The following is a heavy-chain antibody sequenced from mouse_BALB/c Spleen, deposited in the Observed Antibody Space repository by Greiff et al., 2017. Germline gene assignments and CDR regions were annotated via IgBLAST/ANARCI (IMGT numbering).Heavy chain of an antibody. CDR1: GFNIKDTY. J-gene: IGHJ3*01. CDR3: ARVDGYDRDAY. V-gene: IGHV14-3*02. Sequence: VQLKQSGAELVKPGASVKLSCTASGFNIKDTYMHWVKQRPEQGLEWIGRIDPANGNTKYDPKFQGKATITADTSSNTAYLQLSSLTSEDTAVYYCARVDGYDRDAYWGQGTLVTVSA. CDR2: IDPANGNT. D-gene: IGHD2-2*01.